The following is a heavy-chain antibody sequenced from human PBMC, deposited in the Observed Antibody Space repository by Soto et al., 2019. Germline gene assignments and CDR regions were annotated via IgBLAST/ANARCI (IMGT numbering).Heavy chain of an antibody. CDR3: ARDLYDFWSGYYNDYYYYGMDV. J-gene: IGHJ6*02. Sequence: QVQLVQSGAEVKKPGASVKVSCKASGYTFTSYAMHWVRQAPGQRLEWMGWITAGNGNTKYSQKFQGRVTITRDTSASTAYMELSSLRSEDTAVYYCARDLYDFWSGYYNDYYYYGMDVWGQGTTVTVSS. CDR2: ITAGNGNT. CDR1: GYTFTSYA. V-gene: IGHV1-3*01. D-gene: IGHD3-3*01.